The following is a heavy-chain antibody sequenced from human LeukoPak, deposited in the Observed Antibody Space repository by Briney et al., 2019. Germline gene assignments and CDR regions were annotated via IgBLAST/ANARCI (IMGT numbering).Heavy chain of an antibody. CDR3: ARGFIGDSRRNWFDP. J-gene: IGHJ5*02. Sequence: SSVKVSCKASGGTFSSYAISWVRQAPGQGLEWMGGIIPIFGTANYAQKFQGRVTITTDESTSTAYMELSSLRSEDTAVYYCARGFIGDSRRNWFDPWGQGTLVTVSS. CDR2: IIPIFGTA. CDR1: GGTFSSYA. V-gene: IGHV1-69*05. D-gene: IGHD2-21*01.